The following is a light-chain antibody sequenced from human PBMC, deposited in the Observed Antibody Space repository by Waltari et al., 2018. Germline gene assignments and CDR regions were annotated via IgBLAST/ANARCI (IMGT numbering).Light chain of an antibody. CDR3: QHYVRLPAT. CDR2: GAS. CDR1: QSVSRS. V-gene: IGKV3-20*01. Sequence: IVLTQSPGTLSLSPGDRATLSCRASQSVSRSLAWYQQKPGQAPKLLVYGASTRATVIPDRFTGSGSGTDFSLTISSLEPEDFAIYFCQHYVRLPATFGQGTKVEIK. J-gene: IGKJ1*01.